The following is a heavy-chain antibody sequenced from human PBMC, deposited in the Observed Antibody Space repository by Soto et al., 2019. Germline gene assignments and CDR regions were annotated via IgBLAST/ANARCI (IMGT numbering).Heavy chain of an antibody. D-gene: IGHD6-6*01. V-gene: IGHV1-69*01. CDR2: IIPIFGTA. CDR3: ARASSIAARPQGYYGMDV. Sequence: QVQLVQSGAEVKKPGSSVKVSCKASGGTFSSYAISWVRQAPGQGLEWMGGIIPIFGTANYAQKFQGRVTITADESTSTAYRELSSLRSEDTAVYYCARASSIAARPQGYYGMDVWGQGTTVTVSS. CDR1: GGTFSSYA. J-gene: IGHJ6*02.